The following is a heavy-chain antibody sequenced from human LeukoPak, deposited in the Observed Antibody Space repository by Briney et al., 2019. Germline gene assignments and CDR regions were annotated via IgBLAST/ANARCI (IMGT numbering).Heavy chain of an antibody. CDR3: ARERNVVGGTIFDS. Sequence: GGSLRLSCAASGXTFSSYWMSWVRQAPGKGLEWVANIKQDGSEKSYVDSVKGRISISRDNAKSSMYLQMNSLRAGDTAVYYCARERNVVGGTIFDSWGQGTLVTVSS. CDR1: GXTFSSYW. V-gene: IGHV3-7*04. J-gene: IGHJ4*02. CDR2: IKQDGSEK. D-gene: IGHD1-26*01.